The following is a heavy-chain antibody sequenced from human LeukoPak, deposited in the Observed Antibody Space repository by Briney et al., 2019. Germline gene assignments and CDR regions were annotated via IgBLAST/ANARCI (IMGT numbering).Heavy chain of an antibody. CDR3: AKGWHRVDY. Sequence: PGGSLRLACATSGFTFSDYTMNWVRQAPGKGLEWVSAISGSGGSTYYADSVKGRFTISRDNSKNTLYLQMDSLRAEDTAVYYCAKGWHRVDYWGQGTLVTVSS. V-gene: IGHV3-23*01. D-gene: IGHD6-19*01. CDR2: ISGSGGST. CDR1: GFTFSDYT. J-gene: IGHJ4*02.